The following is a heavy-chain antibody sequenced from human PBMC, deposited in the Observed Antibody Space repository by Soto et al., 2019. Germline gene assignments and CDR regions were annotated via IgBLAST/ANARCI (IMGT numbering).Heavy chain of an antibody. Sequence: GGSLRLSCAASGFTFSSFAMSWVRQAPGKGLEWVSVISDSGGSTYYADSVKGRFTISRDNSKSTLYLQMNSLRGDDTAIYYCAKAISGDYAPCDYWGQGTQVNVSS. CDR3: AKAISGDYAPCDY. D-gene: IGHD3-22*01. J-gene: IGHJ4*02. V-gene: IGHV3-23*01. CDR1: GFTFSSFA. CDR2: ISDSGGST.